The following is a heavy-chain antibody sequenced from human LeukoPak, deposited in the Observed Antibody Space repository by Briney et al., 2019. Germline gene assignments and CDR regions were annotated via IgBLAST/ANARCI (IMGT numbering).Heavy chain of an antibody. J-gene: IGHJ6*03. CDR3: AKEGRWFGELPYYMDV. CDR2: ISRSGGTT. Sequence: PGGSLRLSCAASGFTFSSYAMSWVRQAPGKGLEWVSAISRSGGTTYYADSVKGRFTISRDNAKNSLYLQMNSLRAEDTALYYCAKEGRWFGELPYYMDVWGKGTTVTISS. D-gene: IGHD3-10*01. CDR1: GFTFSSYA. V-gene: IGHV3-23*01.